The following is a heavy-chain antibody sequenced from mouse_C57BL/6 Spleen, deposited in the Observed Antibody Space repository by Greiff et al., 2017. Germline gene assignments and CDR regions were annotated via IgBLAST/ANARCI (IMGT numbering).Heavy chain of an antibody. V-gene: IGHV7-3*01. D-gene: IGHD2-3*01. J-gene: IGHJ2*01. CDR3: ARFWLLCFDY. CDR2: IRNKANGYTT. CDR1: GFTFTDYY. Sequence: EVMLVESGGGLVQPGGSLSLSCAASGFTFTDYYMSWVRQPPGKALEWLGFIRNKANGYTTEYSASVKGRFTISRDNSQSILYLQMNALRAEDSATYYCARFWLLCFDYWGQGTTLTVSS.